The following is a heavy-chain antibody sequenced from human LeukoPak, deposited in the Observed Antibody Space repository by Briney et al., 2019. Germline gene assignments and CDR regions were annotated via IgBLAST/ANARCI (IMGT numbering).Heavy chain of an antibody. V-gene: IGHV4-34*01. J-gene: IGHJ4*02. D-gene: IGHD6-13*01. CDR3: ARGKRGYSSSWYDY. CDR2: INRAGST. Sequence: SETLSLTCAVYGASFSGNYWSWIRQPPGKGLEWIGEINRAGSTEYNPSLKSRVTISLDTSKNQFSLKLTSVTAADTGVYYCARGKRGYSSSWYDYWGQGTLVTVSS. CDR1: GASFSGNY.